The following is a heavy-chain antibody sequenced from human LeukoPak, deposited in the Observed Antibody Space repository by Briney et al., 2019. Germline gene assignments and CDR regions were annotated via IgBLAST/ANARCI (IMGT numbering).Heavy chain of an antibody. D-gene: IGHD2-2*01. Sequence: GGSLRLSCAASGFTFYDYAMHWVRQAPGKGLEWVSYISSSSSTIYYADSAKGRFTISRDNAKNSLYLQMNSLRAEGMALYYCAKGYCSSTSCPTDYWGLGTLVTVSS. V-gene: IGHV3-48*04. J-gene: IGHJ4*02. CDR1: GFTFYDYA. CDR2: ISSSSSTI. CDR3: AKGYCSSTSCPTDY.